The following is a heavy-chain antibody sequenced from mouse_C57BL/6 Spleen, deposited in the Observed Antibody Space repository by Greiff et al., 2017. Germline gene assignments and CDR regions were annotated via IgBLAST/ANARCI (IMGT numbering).Heavy chain of an antibody. Sequence: LQQPGAELVMPGASVKLSCKASGYTFTSYWMHWVKQRPGQGLEWIGELDPSDSYTNYNQKFKGKSTLTVDKSSSTAYMQLSSLTSEDSAVYYCARYGPFAYWGQGTLVTVSA. CDR3: ARYGPFAY. J-gene: IGHJ3*01. CDR1: GYTFTSYW. V-gene: IGHV1-69*01. CDR2: LDPSDSYT. D-gene: IGHD1-1*02.